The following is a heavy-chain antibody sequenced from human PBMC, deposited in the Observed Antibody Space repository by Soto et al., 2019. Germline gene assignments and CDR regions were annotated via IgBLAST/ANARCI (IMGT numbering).Heavy chain of an antibody. CDR1: GGSFSGYY. CDR3: ARASEDYGDYPINYFDY. J-gene: IGHJ4*02. Sequence: SETLSLTCAVYGGSFSGYYWSWIRQPPGKGLEWIGEINHSGSTNYNPSLKSRVTISVDTSKNQFSLKLSSVTAADTAVYYCARASEDYGDYPINYFDYWGQGTLVTVSS. V-gene: IGHV4-34*01. D-gene: IGHD4-17*01. CDR2: INHSGST.